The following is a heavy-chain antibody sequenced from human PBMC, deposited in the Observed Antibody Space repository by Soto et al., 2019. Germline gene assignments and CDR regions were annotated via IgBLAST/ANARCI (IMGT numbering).Heavy chain of an antibody. V-gene: IGHV5-51*01. D-gene: IGHD3-10*01. CDR3: ARSSQLLWFGELLGHWFDP. J-gene: IGHJ5*02. CDR2: IYPGDSDT. Sequence: GESLKISCKGSGYSFTSYWIGWVRQMPGKGLEWMGIIYPGDSDTRYSPSFQGQVTISADKSISTAYLQWSSLKASDTAMYYCARSSQLLWFGELLGHWFDPWGQGTLVTVSS. CDR1: GYSFTSYW.